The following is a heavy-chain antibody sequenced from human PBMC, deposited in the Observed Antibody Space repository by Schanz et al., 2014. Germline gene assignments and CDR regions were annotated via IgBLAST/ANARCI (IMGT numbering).Heavy chain of an antibody. CDR2: IGYDGQTK. V-gene: IGHV3-33*08. J-gene: IGHJ4*02. D-gene: IGHD3-3*01. CDR3: ARDKGGYYPFDY. Sequence: QVQLVESGGGVVQPGRSLRLSCAASGFSFSTYAMHWVRQAPGKGLDWVALIGYDGQTKHYADSVKGRFTISRDNAKNSLYLQMNSLRAEDTAVYYCARDKGGYYPFDYWGQGTLVTVSS. CDR1: GFSFSTYA.